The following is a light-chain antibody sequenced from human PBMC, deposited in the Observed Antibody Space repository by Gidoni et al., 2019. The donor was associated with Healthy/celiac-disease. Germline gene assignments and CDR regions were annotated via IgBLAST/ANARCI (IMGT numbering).Light chain of an antibody. J-gene: IGLJ2*01. CDR1: SSNIGAGYD. Sequence: QSVLTQPPSVSGPPGQRLTISCTGSSSNIGAGYDVHWYPQLPGTAPKLLIYGNSNRPSGVPDRFSGSKSGTSASLAITGLQAEDEADYYCQSYDSSLSAYVVFGGGTKLTVL. CDR3: QSYDSSLSAYVV. CDR2: GNS. V-gene: IGLV1-40*01.